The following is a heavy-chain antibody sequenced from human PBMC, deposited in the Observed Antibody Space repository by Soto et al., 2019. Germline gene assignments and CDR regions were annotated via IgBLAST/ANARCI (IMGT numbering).Heavy chain of an antibody. CDR2: ISHEGARK. V-gene: IGHV3-30*18. CDR1: GFTFESYG. D-gene: IGHD6-13*01. CDR3: AKRQGQALSRDYFYYYGMDV. Sequence: QGQLVESGGGVVQPGRSLTLSCRASGFTFESYGMHWVRQAPGKGLDWVAVISHEGARKNYADSVKGRFIVSRDNSKDTLYLQLNRLKSEDTGVYYCAKRQGQALSRDYFYYYGMDVWGRGTTVTVSS. J-gene: IGHJ6*02.